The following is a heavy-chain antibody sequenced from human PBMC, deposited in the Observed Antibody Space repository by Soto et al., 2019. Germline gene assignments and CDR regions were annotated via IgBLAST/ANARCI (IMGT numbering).Heavy chain of an antibody. CDR3: XKVSGDILTIGFFDY. CDR2: ISGSGGST. V-gene: IGHV3-23*01. D-gene: IGHD3-9*01. CDR1: GFTFSSYA. Sequence: GGSLRLSCAASGFTFSSYAMSWVRQAPGKGLEWVSAISGSGGSTYYADSVKGRFTISRXXXXXXXXXXXXXXXAEDXAVXXXXKVSGDILTIGFFDYWGQGTLVTVSS. J-gene: IGHJ4*02.